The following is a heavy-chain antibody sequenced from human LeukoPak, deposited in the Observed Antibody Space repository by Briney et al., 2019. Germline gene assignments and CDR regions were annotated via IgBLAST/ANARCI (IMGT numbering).Heavy chain of an antibody. CDR3: ARVEWYGDYHWYFDL. V-gene: IGHV1-8*01. CDR1: GYTFTSYD. J-gene: IGHJ2*01. CDR2: MNPNSGNT. D-gene: IGHD4-17*01. Sequence: GASVKASCKASGYTFTSYDINWVRQATGQGLEWMGWMNPNSGNTGYAQKFQGRVTMTRDTSISTAYMELSRLRSDDTAVYYCARVEWYGDYHWYFDLWGRGTLVTVSS.